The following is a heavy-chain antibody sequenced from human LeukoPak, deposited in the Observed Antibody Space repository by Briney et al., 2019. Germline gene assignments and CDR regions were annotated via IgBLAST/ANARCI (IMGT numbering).Heavy chain of an antibody. J-gene: IGHJ4*02. CDR1: GYSISSGYY. CDR3: ARGSDSSGWYSFDY. V-gene: IGHV4-38-2*02. D-gene: IGHD6-19*01. Sequence: PSETLSLTCTVSGYSISSGYYWSWIRQPPGKGLEWIGEINHSGSTNYNPSLKSRVTISVDTSKNQFSLKLSSVTAADTAVYYCARGSDSSGWYSFDYWGQGTLVTVSS. CDR2: INHSGST.